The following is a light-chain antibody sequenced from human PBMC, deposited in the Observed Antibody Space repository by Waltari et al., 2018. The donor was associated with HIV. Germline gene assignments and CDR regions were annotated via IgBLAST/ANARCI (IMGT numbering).Light chain of an antibody. CDR3: AVWGDSLNSYV. J-gene: IGLJ1*01. Sequence: QSVLTQPPSASGTPGQRVTISCSGSSSNIGSNYVSWYQQLPGTAPKLLIYTNNQRPSGVPDRFSGSKSGTSASLAISGLRSEDEADYYCAVWGDSLNSYVFGTGTEVTVL. CDR2: TNN. CDR1: SSNIGSNY. V-gene: IGLV1-47*01.